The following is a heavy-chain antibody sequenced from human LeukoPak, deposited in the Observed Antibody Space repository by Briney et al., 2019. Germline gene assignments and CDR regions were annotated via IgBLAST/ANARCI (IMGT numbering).Heavy chain of an antibody. D-gene: IGHD2-2*01. CDR1: GFTFSSYA. CDR2: ISGSGGST. V-gene: IGHV3-23*01. Sequence: PGGSLRLSCAASGFTFSSYAMSWVRQAPGKGLEWVSAISGSGGSTYYADSVKGRFTISRDNSMNTLYLKMKSVRAEDTAVYYCAKGDIVVVPAAKDEFGFDYWGQGTLVTVSS. J-gene: IGHJ4*02. CDR3: AKGDIVVVPAAKDEFGFDY.